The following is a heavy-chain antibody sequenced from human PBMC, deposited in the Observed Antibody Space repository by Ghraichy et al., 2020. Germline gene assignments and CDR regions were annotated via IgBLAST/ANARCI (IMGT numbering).Heavy chain of an antibody. D-gene: IGHD5-18*01. J-gene: IGHJ5*02. CDR1: GVSISSYY. CDR2: IYYTGST. CDR3: ARGIGYSYGFYWFDH. V-gene: IGHV4-59*01. Sequence: SETLSLTCNVSGVSISSYYWSWIRQPPGKGLEWIGYIYYTGSTNYNLSLKSRVTISVDTSKNQFSLKLSSVTAADTAVYYCARGIGYSYGFYWFDHWGQGTLVTVSS.